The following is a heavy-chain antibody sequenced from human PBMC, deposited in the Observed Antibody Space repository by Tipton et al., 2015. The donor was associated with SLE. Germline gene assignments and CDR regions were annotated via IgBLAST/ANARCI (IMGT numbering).Heavy chain of an antibody. V-gene: IGHV4-31*03. CDR3: ARQPRGINWFDP. Sequence: TLSLTCSVSGGSISSGGYYWSWIRQSPGVGLEWIGYIYDTGSTYYNPSLRSRVTISVDTSKNQFSLNLSSVTAADTAVYYCARQPRGINWFDPWGQGTLVTVSS. J-gene: IGHJ5*02. CDR2: IYDTGST. CDR1: GGSISSGGYY.